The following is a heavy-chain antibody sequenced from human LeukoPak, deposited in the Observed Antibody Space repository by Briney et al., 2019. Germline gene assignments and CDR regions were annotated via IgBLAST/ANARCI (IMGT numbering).Heavy chain of an antibody. CDR1: GGSISSYY. J-gene: IGHJ3*02. D-gene: IGHD2-2*01. Sequence: SETLSLTCTVSGGSISSYYWSWIRQPPGKGLEWIGYIYYSGSTNYNPSLKSRVTISVDTSKNQFSLKLSSVTAADTAVYYCARVRIVVVPAALDAFDIWGQGTMVIVSS. V-gene: IGHV4-59*01. CDR2: IYYSGST. CDR3: ARVRIVVVPAALDAFDI.